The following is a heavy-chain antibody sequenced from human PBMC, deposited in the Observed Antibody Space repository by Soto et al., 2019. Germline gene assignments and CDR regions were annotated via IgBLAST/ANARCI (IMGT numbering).Heavy chain of an antibody. CDR3: ASPRGKQWLVEH. Sequence: SETLSLTXTVSGGSISSSSYYWGWIRQPPGKGLEWIGSIYYSGSTYYNPSLKSRVTISVDTSKNQFSLKLSSVTAADTAVYYCASPRGKQWLVEHWGQGTLVTVSS. D-gene: IGHD6-19*01. J-gene: IGHJ5*02. V-gene: IGHV4-39*01. CDR2: IYYSGST. CDR1: GGSISSSSYY.